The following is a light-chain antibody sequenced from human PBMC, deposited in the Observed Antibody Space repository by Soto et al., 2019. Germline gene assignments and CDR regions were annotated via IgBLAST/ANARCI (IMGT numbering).Light chain of an antibody. CDR1: QSVSSSQ. Sequence: SVLPQSPCTLSLSPGERSTVCCMSSQSVSSSQLAWYQQKPGQAPRLLIYGASSRATGIPDRFSGSGSGTDFTLTISRLEPEDFAVYYCQQYDISPRTFCQGTKVDVK. CDR2: GAS. J-gene: IGKJ1*01. CDR3: QQYDISPRT. V-gene: IGKV3-20*01.